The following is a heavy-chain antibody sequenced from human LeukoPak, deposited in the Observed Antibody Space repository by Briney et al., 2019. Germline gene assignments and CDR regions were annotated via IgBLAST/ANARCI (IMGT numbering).Heavy chain of an antibody. D-gene: IGHD2-15*01. CDR3: ASMRRGYCSGGSCARPRYYYYGMDV. Sequence: SETLSLTCTVSGSSISSYYWSWIRQPPGKGLEWIGYIYYSGSTNYNPSLKSRVTISVDTSKNQFSLKLSSVTAADTAVYYCASMRRGYCSGGSCARPRYYYYGMDVWGQGTTVTVSS. V-gene: IGHV4-59*08. CDR1: GSSISSYY. J-gene: IGHJ6*02. CDR2: IYYSGST.